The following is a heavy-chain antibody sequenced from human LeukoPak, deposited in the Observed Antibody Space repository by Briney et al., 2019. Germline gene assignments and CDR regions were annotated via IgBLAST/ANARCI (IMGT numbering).Heavy chain of an antibody. J-gene: IGHJ5*02. Sequence: GGSLRLSCAASGFTFNSYAMTWVRQAPGKGLEWVSAISGGGVNTYYADSVKGRFTISRDNSRNMLYLQMNSLRAEDTAVYYCAKTLGYSGYFSPWGQGTLITVSS. D-gene: IGHD3-22*01. CDR3: AKTLGYSGYFSP. V-gene: IGHV3-23*01. CDR1: GFTFNSYA. CDR2: ISGGGVNT.